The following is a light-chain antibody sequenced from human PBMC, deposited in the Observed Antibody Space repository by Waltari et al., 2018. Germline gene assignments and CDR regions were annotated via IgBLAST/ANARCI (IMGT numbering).Light chain of an antibody. CDR2: GAS. J-gene: IGKJ1*01. CDR1: QSVGRS. V-gene: IGKV3-20*01. CDR3: QHYVRLPVT. Sequence: EIVLTQSPGTLSLSPGERATLSCRASQSVGRSLAWYQQKPGQAPRLLIYGASIRATGIPDRCSGGGSGTDFSITISRLEPEDFAAYHCQHYVRLPVTFGQGTKVEIK.